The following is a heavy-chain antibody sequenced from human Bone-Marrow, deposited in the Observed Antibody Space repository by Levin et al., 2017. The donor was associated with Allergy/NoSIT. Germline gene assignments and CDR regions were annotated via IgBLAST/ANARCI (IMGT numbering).Heavy chain of an antibody. Sequence: GESLKISCAASGFTFGSHAMSWVRQAPGKGLEWVSAISGSGGATYYADSVKGRFTISRDNSKNTLYLQMNSLRAEDMAVYYCAKLHLGEPYYYDYMDVWGKGTTVTVSS. V-gene: IGHV3-23*01. CDR1: GFTFGSHA. CDR3: AKLHLGEPYYYDYMDV. CDR2: ISGSGGAT. D-gene: IGHD3-16*01. J-gene: IGHJ6*03.